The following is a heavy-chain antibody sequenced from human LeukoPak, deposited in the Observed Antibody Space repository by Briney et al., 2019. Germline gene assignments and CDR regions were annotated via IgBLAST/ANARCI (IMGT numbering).Heavy chain of an antibody. V-gene: IGHV4-34*01. CDR2: INHSGST. J-gene: IGHJ4*02. CDR3: ARRKSYYDYVWGSLFFDY. D-gene: IGHD3-16*01. Sequence: SSETLSLTCAVYGGSFSGYCWSWIRQPPGKGLEWIGEINHSGSTNYNPSLKSRVTISVDTSKNQFSLKLSSVTAADTAVYYCARRKSYYDYVWGSLFFDYWGQGTLVTVSS. CDR1: GGSFSGYC.